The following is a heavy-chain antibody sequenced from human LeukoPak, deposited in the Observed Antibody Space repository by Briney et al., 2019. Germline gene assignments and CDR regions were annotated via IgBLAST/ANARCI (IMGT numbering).Heavy chain of an antibody. CDR3: VSSGYYYGENFDY. V-gene: IGHV3-66*02. CDR2: IYSGGST. Sequence: GGSLRLSCAASGFTVSSNYMSWVRQAPGKGLEWVSVIYSGGSTYYADSVKGRFTISRDNSKNTLYLQMNSLRAEDTAVYYCVSSGYYYGENFDYWGRGTLVTVSS. J-gene: IGHJ4*02. D-gene: IGHD3-22*01. CDR1: GFTVSSNY.